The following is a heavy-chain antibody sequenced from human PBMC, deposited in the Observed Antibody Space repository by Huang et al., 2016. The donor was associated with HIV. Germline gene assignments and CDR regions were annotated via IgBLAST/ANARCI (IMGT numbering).Heavy chain of an antibody. CDR2: ISYDGRSD. Sequence: QVQLVESGGGVVQPGTSLRLSCAASGFIFSNFGMHWVRQAPGKGLGGVAVISYDGRSDRYSDSGKGRFTISRDNDKNTLSLEMNRLRHDDTAVYYCAKESRWFSDFDQWGQGTLVTVSS. CDR3: AKESRWFSDFDQ. D-gene: IGHD2-15*01. J-gene: IGHJ5*02. V-gene: IGHV3-30*18. CDR1: GFIFSNFG.